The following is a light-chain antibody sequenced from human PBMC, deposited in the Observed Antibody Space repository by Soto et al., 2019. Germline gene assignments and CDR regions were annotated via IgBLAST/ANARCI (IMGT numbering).Light chain of an antibody. CDR3: SSYTSGSALYV. V-gene: IGLV2-14*01. J-gene: IGLJ1*01. CDR1: SRGVGGYNS. Sequence: QSALTQPASVSGSPGQSITISCTGTSRGVGGYNSVSWYQQHPGKAPKLMIYEVTNRPSGVSNRFSGSKSGNTASLTISGLQAEDEADYYCSSYTSGSALYVFGTGTKVTVL. CDR2: EVT.